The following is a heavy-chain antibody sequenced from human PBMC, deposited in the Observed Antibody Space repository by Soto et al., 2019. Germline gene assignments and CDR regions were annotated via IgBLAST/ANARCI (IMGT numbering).Heavy chain of an antibody. CDR3: AKVKRGYYDSSAPLDQ. CDR1: GFTFNSYA. D-gene: IGHD3-22*01. Sequence: EVQLLESGGGLVQPGGSLRLSCAASGFTFNSYAMSWVRQAPGKGLEWVSGISGSVGATYYADSVKGRFTISRDNSKNTMYLQMNSLRVEDTAVYYCAKVKRGYYDSSAPLDQWGQGTLVTVSS. CDR2: ISGSVGAT. J-gene: IGHJ4*02. V-gene: IGHV3-23*01.